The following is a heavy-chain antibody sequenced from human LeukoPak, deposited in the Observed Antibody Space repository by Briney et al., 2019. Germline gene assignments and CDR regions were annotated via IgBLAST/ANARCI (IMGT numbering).Heavy chain of an antibody. J-gene: IGHJ4*02. V-gene: IGHV3-33*01. Sequence: GGSLRLSCAASGFTFSRYGMHWVRQAPGKGLEWVAVIWSDVSNKYYVDSVKGRFTISRDNSKNTLYLQMNSLRAEDTALYYCARDRGSYGYGASDYWGQGTLVTVSS. D-gene: IGHD5-18*01. CDR2: IWSDVSNK. CDR1: GFTFSRYG. CDR3: ARDRGSYGYGASDY.